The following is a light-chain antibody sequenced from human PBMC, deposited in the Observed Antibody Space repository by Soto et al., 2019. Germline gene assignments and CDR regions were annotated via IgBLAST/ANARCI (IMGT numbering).Light chain of an antibody. CDR1: QSLLDSSGYNY. CDR3: MQGLQTPLP. CDR2: LGS. J-gene: IGKJ4*01. Sequence: DIVMTQSPLSLPVTPGAPASISCRSSQSLLDSSGYNYLDWYLQKPGQPPQLLSYLGSNRAPGAPDRFSGSGSGTELTLKISGVEAEDVGIYYCMQGLQTPLPFGGGTKGEIK. V-gene: IGKV2-28*01.